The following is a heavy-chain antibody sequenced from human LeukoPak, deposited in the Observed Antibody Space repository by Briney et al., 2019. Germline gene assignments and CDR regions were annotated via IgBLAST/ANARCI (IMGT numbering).Heavy chain of an antibody. J-gene: IGHJ4*02. Sequence: GGSLRLSCAASGFTFSRYGMHWVRQAPGKGLEWVAFIHYDGSNIYYADSVKGRFTISRDNSKNTLYLQMNSLRAGDTAVYYCAKNRAQYYYDSSGTAFDYWGQGTLVTVSS. CDR3: AKNRAQYYYDSSGTAFDY. D-gene: IGHD3-22*01. V-gene: IGHV3-30*02. CDR1: GFTFSRYG. CDR2: IHYDGSNI.